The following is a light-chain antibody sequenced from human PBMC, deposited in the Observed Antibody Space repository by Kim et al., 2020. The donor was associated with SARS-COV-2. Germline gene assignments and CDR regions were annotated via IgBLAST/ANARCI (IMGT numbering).Light chain of an antibody. CDR2: QDS. Sequence: SYELTQPPSVSVSPGQTASITCSGDKLGDEYACWYQQKPGQYPVLVIYQDSKRPSGIPERFSGSISGNTATLTISGTQAMDEADYYCQAWDSSTAVFGGG. V-gene: IGLV3-1*01. CDR1: KLGDEY. J-gene: IGLJ3*02. CDR3: QAWDSSTAV.